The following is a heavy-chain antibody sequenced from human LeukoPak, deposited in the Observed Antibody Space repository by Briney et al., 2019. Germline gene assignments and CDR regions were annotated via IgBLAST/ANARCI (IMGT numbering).Heavy chain of an antibody. CDR1: GDSISIYY. V-gene: IGHV4-59*08. Sequence: SETLSLPCSVSGDSISIYYWNWIRQSPGKGLEWIGYFFYTGSTNYNPSLKSRVHMSVDTSKNQVSLTLRSVTAADTAVYYCARRPYHYHGLDVWGPGTTVIVSS. J-gene: IGHJ6*02. CDR3: ARRPYHYHGLDV. CDR2: FFYTGST.